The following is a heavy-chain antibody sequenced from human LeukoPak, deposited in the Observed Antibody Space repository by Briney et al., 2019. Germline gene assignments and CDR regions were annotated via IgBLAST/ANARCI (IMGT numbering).Heavy chain of an antibody. CDR2: IDYSGRT. CDR3: ARVPYGDYVDY. Sequence: SSETLSLTCTVSGGSISSGTYYWGWIRQHPGKGPQWIGNIDYSGRTYYNPSLKSRVTILMDTSRNQFSLKLTSLTAADTAVYYCARVPYGDYVDYWGQGNLVTVSS. J-gene: IGHJ4*02. CDR1: GGSISSGTYY. D-gene: IGHD4-17*01. V-gene: IGHV4-31*03.